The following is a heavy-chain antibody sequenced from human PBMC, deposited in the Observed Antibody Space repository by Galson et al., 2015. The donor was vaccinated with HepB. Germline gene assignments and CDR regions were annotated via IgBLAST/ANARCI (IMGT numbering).Heavy chain of an antibody. CDR2: INPSGGST. CDR3: ARGWMVATGTWGTFDC. CDR1: GYTFASYY. J-gene: IGHJ4*02. D-gene: IGHD1-1*01. V-gene: IGHV1-46*01. Sequence: SVKVSCKASGYTFASYYIHWVRQAPGQGLEWVGVINPSGGSTGYAQKFRGRVIMTRDTSTSTVYMELSSLRSDDTAVYYCARGWMVATGTWGTFDCWGQGTLVTVSS.